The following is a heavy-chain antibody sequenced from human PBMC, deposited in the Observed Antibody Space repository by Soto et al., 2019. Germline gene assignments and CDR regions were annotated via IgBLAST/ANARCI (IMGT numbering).Heavy chain of an antibody. CDR2: ISWNSGTI. CDR1: GFTFDNYA. Sequence: EVQLVESGGGLVQPGRSLRLSWAASGFTFDNYAMYWVRQAPGKGLEWVSGISWNSGTIGYADSVKGRFTISRDNAKKSLYLQMNSLRAEDTALYYCAKSTGGTANGMDVWGQGTTVTVSS. V-gene: IGHV3-9*01. J-gene: IGHJ6*02. D-gene: IGHD2-8*02. CDR3: AKSTGGTANGMDV.